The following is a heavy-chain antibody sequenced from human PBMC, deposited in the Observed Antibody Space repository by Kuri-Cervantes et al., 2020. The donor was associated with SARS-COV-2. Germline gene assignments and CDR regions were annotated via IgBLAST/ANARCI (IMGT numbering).Heavy chain of an antibody. CDR1: GFTFSSYA. V-gene: IGHV3-30-3*01. D-gene: IGHD5-24*01. Sequence: GESLKISCAASGFTFSSYAKHWVRQAPGKGLEWVAVISYDGSNKYYADSVKGRFTISRDNSKNTLYLQMNSLRAEDTAVYYCARDIGMATNRGLDYWGQGTLVTVSS. J-gene: IGHJ4*02. CDR2: ISYDGSNK. CDR3: ARDIGMATNRGLDY.